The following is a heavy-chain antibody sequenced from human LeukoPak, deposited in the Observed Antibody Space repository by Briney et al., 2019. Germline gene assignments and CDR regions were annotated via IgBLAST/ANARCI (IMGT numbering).Heavy chain of an antibody. Sequence: GGSLRLSCAASGFTFSSYSMNWVRQAPGKGLEWVSHVKSDGSSTNYADAVRGRFTIPRDNAKNTLYLQMNSLRAEDTAVYYCARGNDYWSGYIDFWGQGTLVTVSS. CDR1: GFTFSSYS. D-gene: IGHD3-3*01. CDR2: VKSDGSST. CDR3: ARGNDYWSGYIDF. V-gene: IGHV3-74*01. J-gene: IGHJ4*02.